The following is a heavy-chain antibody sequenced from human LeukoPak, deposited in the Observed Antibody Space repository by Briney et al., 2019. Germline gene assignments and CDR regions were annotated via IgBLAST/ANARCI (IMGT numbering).Heavy chain of an antibody. J-gene: IGHJ4*02. CDR2: ISYDGSNK. D-gene: IGHD6-13*01. V-gene: IGHV3-30*18. CDR3: AKDISSSWPFDY. CDR1: GFTFSSYG. Sequence: GGSLRLSCAASGFTFSSYGMHWVRQAPGKGLEWVAVISYDGSNKYYADSVKGRFTISRDNSKNTLYLQMNSLRAEDTAVYYCAKDISSSWPFDYRGQGTLVTVSS.